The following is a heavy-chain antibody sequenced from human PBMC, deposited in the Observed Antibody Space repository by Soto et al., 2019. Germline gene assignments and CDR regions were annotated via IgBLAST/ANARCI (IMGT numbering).Heavy chain of an antibody. D-gene: IGHD5-12*01. CDR3: ARVEVEMATIDGIYFDY. Sequence: PGGSLRLSCAASGFTFSSYAMNWVRQAPGKGLEWVAVISYDGSNKYYADSVKGRFTISRDNSKNTVYLQMSSLKTEDTAVYYCARVEVEMATIDGIYFDYWGQGTLVTVSS. V-gene: IGHV3-30-3*01. CDR1: GFTFSSYA. CDR2: ISYDGSNK. J-gene: IGHJ4*02.